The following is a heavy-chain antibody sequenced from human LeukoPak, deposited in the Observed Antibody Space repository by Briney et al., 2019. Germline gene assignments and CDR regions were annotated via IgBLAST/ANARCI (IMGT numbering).Heavy chain of an antibody. D-gene: IGHD5-24*01. CDR3: ARDFGSVEMADY. V-gene: IGHV3-30*19. CDR1: GFTFSSYG. J-gene: IGHJ4*02. CDR2: ISYDGSNK. Sequence: GGSLRLSCAASGFTFSSYGMHWVRQAPGKGLEWVAVISYDGSNKYYADSVKGRFTISRDNSKNTLYLQMNSLRAEDTAVYYCARDFGSVEMADYWGQGTLVTVSS.